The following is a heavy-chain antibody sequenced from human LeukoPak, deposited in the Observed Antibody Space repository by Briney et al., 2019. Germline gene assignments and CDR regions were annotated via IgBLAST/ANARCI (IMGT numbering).Heavy chain of an antibody. CDR2: INPNSGGT. CDR3: ARDIAVAGGMDV. J-gene: IGHJ6*02. Sequence: ASVKVSCKASGYTFAGYYMHWVRQAPGQGLEWMGWINPNSGGTNYAQKFQGWVTMTRDTSISTAYMELSRLRSDDTAVYYCARDIAVAGGMDVWGQGTTVTVSS. CDR1: GYTFAGYY. D-gene: IGHD6-19*01. V-gene: IGHV1-2*04.